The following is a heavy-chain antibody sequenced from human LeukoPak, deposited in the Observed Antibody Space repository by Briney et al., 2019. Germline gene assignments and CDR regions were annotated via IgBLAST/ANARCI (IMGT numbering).Heavy chain of an antibody. D-gene: IGHD3-22*01. CDR3: ARGGSDSSGYYHFDY. Sequence: GGSLRLSCAASGFTFSSYSMNWVRQAPGKGLEWVSSISSSSSYIYYADSVKGRFTIPRDNAKNSLYLQMNSLRAEDTAVYYCARGGSDSSGYYHFDYWGQGTLVTVSS. CDR1: GFTFSSYS. J-gene: IGHJ4*02. V-gene: IGHV3-21*01. CDR2: ISSSSSYI.